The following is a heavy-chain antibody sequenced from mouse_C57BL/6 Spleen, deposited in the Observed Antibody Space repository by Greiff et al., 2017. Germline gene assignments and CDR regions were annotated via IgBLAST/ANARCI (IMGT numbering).Heavy chain of an antibody. CDR1: GYTFTSYW. CDR3: ASPYYSKTWFAY. Sequence: QVQLKQPGAELVRPGSSVKLSCKASGYTFTSYWMHWVKQRPIQGLEWIGNIDPSDSETHYNQKFKDKATLTVDKSSSTAYMQLSSLTSEDSAVYYCASPYYSKTWFAYWGQGTLVTVSA. D-gene: IGHD2-5*01. J-gene: IGHJ3*01. V-gene: IGHV1-52*01. CDR2: IDPSDSET.